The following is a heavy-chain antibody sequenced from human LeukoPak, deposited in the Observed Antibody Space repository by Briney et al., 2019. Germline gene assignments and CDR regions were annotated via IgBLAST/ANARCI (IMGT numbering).Heavy chain of an antibody. CDR3: ARDKDMGAVAGTFDY. CDR1: GYTFTSYG. D-gene: IGHD6-19*01. V-gene: IGHV1-18*01. J-gene: IGHJ4*02. CDR2: ISAYNGHT. Sequence: ASVKVSCKASGYTFTSYGISWVRQAPGQGLEWMGWISAYNGHTNYAQKVQGRVTMTTDTSTSIAYMELRSLRSDDTAVYYCARDKDMGAVAGTFDYWGQGTLVTVSS.